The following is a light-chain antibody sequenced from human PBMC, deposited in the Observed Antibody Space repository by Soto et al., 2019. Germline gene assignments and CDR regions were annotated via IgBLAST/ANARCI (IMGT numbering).Light chain of an antibody. CDR2: DAS. CDR1: QSIRSW. CDR3: QHYDKYPLT. J-gene: IGKJ4*01. Sequence: IQITQSPSTLSASVGDRVTITCRASQSIRSWLAWYQQKPGRAPKFLIYDASSLESGVPSRFSGSGSGTEFTLTISNLQPDDFATYYCQHYDKYPLTFGGWTKV. V-gene: IGKV1-5*01.